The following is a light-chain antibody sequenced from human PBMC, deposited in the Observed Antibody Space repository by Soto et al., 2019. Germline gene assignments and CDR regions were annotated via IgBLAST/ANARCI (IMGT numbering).Light chain of an antibody. Sequence: EIVLTQSPGTLSLSPGERATLSCRASQSLSSSYLAWYQQKPGQAPRLLIYDASSRATGIPDRFSGSGSGTDFTLSMSRVEPEDYVVYYCQQYGSSPLTFGGGTKVEIK. CDR2: DAS. J-gene: IGKJ4*01. V-gene: IGKV3-20*01. CDR3: QQYGSSPLT. CDR1: QSLSSSY.